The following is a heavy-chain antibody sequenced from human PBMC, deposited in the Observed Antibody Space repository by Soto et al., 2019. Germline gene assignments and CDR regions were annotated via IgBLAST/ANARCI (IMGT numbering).Heavy chain of an antibody. CDR1: GGSISSSTYY. D-gene: IGHD3-10*01. J-gene: IGHJ5*02. Sequence: QLQLQESGPGLVKPSETLSLTCTVSGGSISSSTYYWGWIRQPPGKGLEWIGSIYYSGSTYYNPSLKSRVTLSVDTSKNQFSLKLSSVTAADTAVYYCARLSSGNNWFDPWGQGTLVTVSS. CDR2: IYYSGST. V-gene: IGHV4-39*01. CDR3: ARLSSGNNWFDP.